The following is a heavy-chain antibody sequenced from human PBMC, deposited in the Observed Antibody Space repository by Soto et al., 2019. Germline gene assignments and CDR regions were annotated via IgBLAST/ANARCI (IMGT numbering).Heavy chain of an antibody. J-gene: IGHJ6*02. V-gene: IGHV4-61*01. CDR1: GGSVSSGSYY. Sequence: SETLSLTCTVSGGSVSSGSYYWSWIRQPPGKGLEWIGYIYYSGSTNYNPSLKSRVTISVDTSNNQFSLKLSSVTVADTAVYYWARVASPGYCSSTSCSFMDVWGQGTTVTVSS. CDR3: ARVASPGYCSSTSCSFMDV. D-gene: IGHD2-2*01. CDR2: IYYSGST.